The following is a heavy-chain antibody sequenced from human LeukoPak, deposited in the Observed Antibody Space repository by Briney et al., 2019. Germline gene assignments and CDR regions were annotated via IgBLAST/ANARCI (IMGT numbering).Heavy chain of an antibody. V-gene: IGHV1-18*01. J-gene: IGHJ6*03. CDR1: GYTFTSYG. D-gene: IGHD3-22*01. CDR2: ISAYNGNT. Sequence: GSSVKVSCKASGYTFTSYGISWVRQAPGQGLEWMGWISAYNGNTNYAQKLQGRVTMTTDTSTSTAYMELRSLRSDDTAVYYCARFPYDSSGYYHLEQNYYYYYYMDVWGKGTTVTISS. CDR3: ARFPYDSSGYYHLEQNYYYYYYMDV.